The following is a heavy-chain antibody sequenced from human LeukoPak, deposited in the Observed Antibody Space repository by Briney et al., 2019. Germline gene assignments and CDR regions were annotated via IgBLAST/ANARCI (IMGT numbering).Heavy chain of an antibody. Sequence: ASVKVSCKASGYTFTSYDINWVRQATGQGLEWMGWMNPNSGNTGYAQKFQGRVTITRNTSISTAYMELSSLRSEDTAVYYCATLLDDIVVVPATYDAFDIWGQGTMVTVSS. D-gene: IGHD2-2*01. V-gene: IGHV1-8*03. CDR2: MNPNSGNT. CDR3: ATLLDDIVVVPATYDAFDI. J-gene: IGHJ3*02. CDR1: GYTFTSYD.